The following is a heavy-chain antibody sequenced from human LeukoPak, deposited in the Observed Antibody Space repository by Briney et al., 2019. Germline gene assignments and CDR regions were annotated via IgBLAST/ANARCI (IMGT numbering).Heavy chain of an antibody. CDR1: EFTFRSYG. J-gene: IGHJ4*02. Sequence: GGTLRLSCAASEFTFRSYGMSWVRQAPGKGLEWVSGMSGSGVNTDYADSVKGRFTISRDNSKNTLYLQMNSLRVEDTAIYYCTRGMLRQPPDYWGQGMLVTVSS. CDR2: MSGSGVNT. V-gene: IGHV3-23*01. CDR3: TRGMLRQPPDY. D-gene: IGHD3-10*02.